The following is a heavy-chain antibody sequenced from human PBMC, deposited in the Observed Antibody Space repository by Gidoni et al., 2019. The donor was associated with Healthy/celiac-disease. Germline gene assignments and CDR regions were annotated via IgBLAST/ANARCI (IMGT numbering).Heavy chain of an antibody. V-gene: IGHV4-61*02. CDR2: IYTSGST. Sequence: QVQLQESGPGLVKPSQTLSLTCTVSGGSISRGSYYWRWIRQPAGKGLEWIGRIYTSGSTNYNPSLKSRVTIAVDTSKNQCALKLSSVTAADTAVYYCARGGELLWFKDYYYMDVWGKGTTVTVSS. CDR1: GGSISRGSYY. J-gene: IGHJ6*03. CDR3: ARGGELLWFKDYYYMDV. D-gene: IGHD3-10*01.